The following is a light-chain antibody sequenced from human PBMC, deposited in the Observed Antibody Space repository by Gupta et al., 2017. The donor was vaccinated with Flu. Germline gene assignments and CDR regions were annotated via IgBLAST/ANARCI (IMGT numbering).Light chain of an antibody. CDR2: DTS. CDR1: QSVSSY. J-gene: IGKJ4*01. V-gene: IGKV3-11*01. Sequence: IVFTHSPATLALPPGERATLSCRDSQSVSSYLEWYQQKPGQAPRHFIYDTSNRANGNPDRFSGSGYQKDFTHASRRREDEEFEGYYGQQRSRKLTFGGGTKVDIK. CDR3: QQRSRKLT.